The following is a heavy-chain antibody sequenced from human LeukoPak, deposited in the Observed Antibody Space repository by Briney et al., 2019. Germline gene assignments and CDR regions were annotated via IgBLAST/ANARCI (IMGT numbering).Heavy chain of an antibody. CDR1: GYTFTNYG. Sequence: ASVKVSCKAIGYTFTNYGISWVRQAPGQGLEWMGWISAYNGNTNYAQKLQGRVTMTTDTSTSTAYMELRSLRSDDTAVYYCARERGVVVAATPYFDYWGQGTLVTVSS. V-gene: IGHV1-18*01. D-gene: IGHD2-15*01. CDR3: ARERGVVVAATPYFDY. CDR2: ISAYNGNT. J-gene: IGHJ4*02.